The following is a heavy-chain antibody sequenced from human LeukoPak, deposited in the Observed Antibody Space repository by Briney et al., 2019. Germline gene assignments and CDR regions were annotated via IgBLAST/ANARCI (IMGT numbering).Heavy chain of an antibody. V-gene: IGHV3-23*01. J-gene: IGHJ4*02. CDR2: ISGGGGST. CDR3: AKDRETTVNLYYFDY. Sequence: GGSLRLSCAASGFTFSSYAMSWVRQAPGKGLEWVSAISGGGGSTYYAHSVKGRFIISRDNSKNTLYLQMNSLRAEDTAVYYCAKDRETTVNLYYFDYWRRRTLVTLSS. CDR1: GFTFSSYA. D-gene: IGHD4-17*01.